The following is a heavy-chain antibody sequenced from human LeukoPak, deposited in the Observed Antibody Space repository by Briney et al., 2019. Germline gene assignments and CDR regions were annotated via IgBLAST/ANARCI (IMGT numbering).Heavy chain of an antibody. J-gene: IGHJ6*02. CDR1: GGSFSGYY. CDR3: ARLLQYCSGDTCHSSYYYGMDV. V-gene: IGHV4-34*01. Sequence: SETLSLTCAVYGGSFSGYYWSWIRQPPGKGLEWIGEINHSGSTNYNPSLKSRVTISVDTSKNQFSLKLSSVTAADTAVYYCARLLQYCSGDTCHSSYYYGMDVWGQGTTVTVSS. CDR2: INHSGST. D-gene: IGHD2-15*01.